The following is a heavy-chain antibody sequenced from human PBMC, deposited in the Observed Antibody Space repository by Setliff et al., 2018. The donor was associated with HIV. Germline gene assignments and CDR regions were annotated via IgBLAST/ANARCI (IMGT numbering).Heavy chain of an antibody. J-gene: IGHJ5*02. Sequence: ASVKVSCRASGYTFSTYGISWVRQAPGQGLEWMGWINTKTGNPTYAQGFTGRFVFSLDTSVSTAHLQISSLKAEDTAVYYCATAHLWFGESFPFDPWGQGTLVTVS. V-gene: IGHV7-4-1*02. CDR1: GYTFSTYG. CDR2: INTKTGNP. CDR3: ATAHLWFGESFPFDP. D-gene: IGHD3-10*01.